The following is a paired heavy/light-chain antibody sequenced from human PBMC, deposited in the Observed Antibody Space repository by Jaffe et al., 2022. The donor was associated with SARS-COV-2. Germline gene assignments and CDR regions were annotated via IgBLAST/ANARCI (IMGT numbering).Light chain of an antibody. CDR2: QDS. CDR3: QAWDSSKV. J-gene: IGLJ2*01. CDR1: KLGDKY. Sequence: SYELTQPPSVSVSPGQTASITCSGDKLGDKYACWYQQKPGQSPVLVIYQDSKRPSGIPERFSGSNSGNTATLTISGTQAMDEADYYCQAWDSSKVFGGGTKLTVL. V-gene: IGLV3-1*01.
Heavy chain of an antibody. D-gene: IGHD3-9*01. Sequence: QVQLVQSGSELKKPGASVKVSCKASGYTFTSYAMNWVRQAPGQGLEWMGWINTNTGNPTYAQGFTGRFVFSLDTSVSTAYLQISSLKAEDTAVYYCARDALRYFDWLADYYYYGMDVWGQGTTVTVSS. CDR3: ARDALRYFDWLADYYYYGMDV. V-gene: IGHV7-4-1*02. CDR2: INTNTGNP. CDR1: GYTFTSYA. J-gene: IGHJ6*02.